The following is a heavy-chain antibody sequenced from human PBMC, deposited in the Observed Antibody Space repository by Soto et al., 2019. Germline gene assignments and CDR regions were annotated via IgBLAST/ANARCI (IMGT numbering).Heavy chain of an antibody. Sequence: ASVKVSCKASGYTFTGYYMHWVRQAPGQGLEWMGWINPNSGGTNYAQKFQGWVTMTRDMSISTAYMELSRLRSDDTAVYYCARGYDFWSGSNWFDPWGQGTLVTVSS. V-gene: IGHV1-2*04. CDR2: INPNSGGT. D-gene: IGHD3-3*01. CDR1: GYTFTGYY. CDR3: ARGYDFWSGSNWFDP. J-gene: IGHJ5*02.